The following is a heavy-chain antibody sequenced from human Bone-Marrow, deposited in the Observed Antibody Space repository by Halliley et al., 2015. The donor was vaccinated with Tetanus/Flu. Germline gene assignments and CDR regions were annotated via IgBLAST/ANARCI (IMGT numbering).Heavy chain of an antibody. D-gene: IGHD3-10*01. J-gene: IGHJ4*01. CDR2: VYDNGDT. V-gene: IGHV4-59*01. CDR3: AREWDNGSGKYVHFDY. Sequence: GSVYDNGDTKYNPSLKSRLTISKDPSNGQISLKLRFVTAADTATYYCAREWDNGSGKYVHFDYWGHGILVTVAS.